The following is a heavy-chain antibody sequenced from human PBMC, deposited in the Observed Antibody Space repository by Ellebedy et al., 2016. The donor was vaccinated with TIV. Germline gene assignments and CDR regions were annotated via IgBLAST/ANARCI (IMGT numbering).Heavy chain of an antibody. CDR2: IRSTGSDK. CDR3: ARGWSTPDS. J-gene: IGHJ4*02. CDR1: GFTFSNYN. V-gene: IGHV3-21*06. Sequence: GESLKISCVASGFTFSNYNMNWVRQSPGKGLEWVSSIRSTGSDKYYAESVKGRFTISRDNAQNTLFLQMNSLRVEDTAVYDCARGWSTPDSWGQGTLVIDSS. D-gene: IGHD2-15*01.